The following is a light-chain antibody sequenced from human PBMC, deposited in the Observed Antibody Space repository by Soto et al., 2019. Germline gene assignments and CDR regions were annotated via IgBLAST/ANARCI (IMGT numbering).Light chain of an antibody. CDR2: EVS. J-gene: IGLJ2*01. CDR3: SSYTNSSTHVV. CDR1: SSDVGTYDY. Sequence: QSALTQPASVSGSPGQSITISCTGTSSDVGTYDYVSWYQLHPGKAPKLMIYEVSNRPSGVSYRFSGSKSGDTASLSISGLQAEDEAEYYCSSYTNSSTHVVFGGGTKLTVL. V-gene: IGLV2-14*01.